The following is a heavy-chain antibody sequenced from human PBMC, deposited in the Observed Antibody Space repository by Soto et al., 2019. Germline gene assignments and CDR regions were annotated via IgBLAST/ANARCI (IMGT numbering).Heavy chain of an antibody. V-gene: IGHV1-18*01. D-gene: IGHD1-1*01. J-gene: IGHJ4*02. CDR2: ISAHNGNT. Sequence: QVHLVQSGAEVKKPGASVKVSCQGSGYAFTTHGITWVRQAPGQGHEWMGWISAHNGNTNYAQKLQGRVTVTRDTSTSTAYMELRSLRYDDTAVYYCARGRYGDYWGQGALVTVSS. CDR1: GYAFTTHG. CDR3: ARGRYGDY.